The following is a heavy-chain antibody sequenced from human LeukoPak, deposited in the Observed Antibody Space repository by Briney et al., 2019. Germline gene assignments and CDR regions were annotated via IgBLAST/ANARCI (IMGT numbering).Heavy chain of an antibody. CDR2: ISGSGGGT. CDR1: GFTFSNYA. Sequence: PGGSLRLSCAASGFTFSNYAMGWVREAPGKGLEWVSLISGSGGGTYFADSVKGRFHISRDNSKDTLYLQMDGLRAEDTSIYYCAPDLRGSAWSLDDWGQGTLVIVSS. CDR3: APDLRGSAWSLDD. V-gene: IGHV3-23*01. D-gene: IGHD6-13*01. J-gene: IGHJ4*02.